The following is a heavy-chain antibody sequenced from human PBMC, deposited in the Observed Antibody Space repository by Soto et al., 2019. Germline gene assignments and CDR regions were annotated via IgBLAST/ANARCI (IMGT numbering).Heavy chain of an antibody. J-gene: IGHJ4*02. V-gene: IGHV4-59*08. CDR3: ARRWGYTFDY. Sequence: QVQLQESGPGLVKPSETLSLTCTVSGGSISSYYWSWIRQPPGKGLEWIGYIYYSGSTNYNPSLKSRVTISVDTSKNQFSLKLSCVTAADTAVYYCARRWGYTFDYWGQGTLVTVSS. D-gene: IGHD5-12*01. CDR1: GGSISSYY. CDR2: IYYSGST.